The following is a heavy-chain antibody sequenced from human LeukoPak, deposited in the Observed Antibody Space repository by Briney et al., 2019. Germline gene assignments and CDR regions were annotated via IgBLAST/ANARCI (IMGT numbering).Heavy chain of an antibody. CDR3: ARGVEYSSSSGLGY. J-gene: IGHJ4*02. V-gene: IGHV4-59*01. CDR2: IYYSGST. D-gene: IGHD6-6*01. Sequence: SETLSHTCTVSGGFLSSYYWSWIRQPPGKGLDWIGYIYYSGSTNYNPSLKSRVTISVDTSKNQFSLKLSSVTAADTALYYCARGVEYSSSSGLGYWSQRTLVTVSS. CDR1: GGFLSSYY.